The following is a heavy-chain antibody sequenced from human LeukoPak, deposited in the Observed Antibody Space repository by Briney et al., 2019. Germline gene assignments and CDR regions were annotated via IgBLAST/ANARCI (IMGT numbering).Heavy chain of an antibody. CDR1: GGSIDSSSHY. CDR3: ARGNIVVVPAPMDV. Sequence: SETLSLTCTVSGGSIDSSSHYWGWIRQPPGKGLEWIGSIYYSGSTYYNPSLKSRVTISVDTSKNQFSLKLSSVTAADTAVYYCARGNIVVVPAPMDVWGQGTTVTVSS. J-gene: IGHJ6*02. V-gene: IGHV4-39*07. CDR2: IYYSGST. D-gene: IGHD2-2*01.